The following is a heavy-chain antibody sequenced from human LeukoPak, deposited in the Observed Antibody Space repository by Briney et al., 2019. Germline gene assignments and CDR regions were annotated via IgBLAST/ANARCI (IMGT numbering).Heavy chain of an antibody. CDR1: GGSISSGGYY. D-gene: IGHD6-13*01. CDR3: ARGGSSWYGDAFDI. CDR2: IYYSGST. Sequence: SQTLSLTCTASGGSISSGGYYWSWIRQHPGKGLEWIGYIYYSGSTYYNPSLKSRVTISVDTSKNQFSLKLSSVTAADTAVYYCARGGSSWYGDAFDIWGQGTMVTVSS. V-gene: IGHV4-31*03. J-gene: IGHJ3*02.